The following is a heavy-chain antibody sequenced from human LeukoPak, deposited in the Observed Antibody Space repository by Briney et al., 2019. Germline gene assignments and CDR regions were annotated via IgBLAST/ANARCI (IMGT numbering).Heavy chain of an antibody. D-gene: IGHD6-19*01. CDR1: GGTFSSYA. J-gene: IGHJ3*02. Sequence: SVKVSCKASGGTFSSYAISWVRQAPGQGLEWMGGIIPIFGTANYAQKFQGRVTITADKSTSTAYMELSSLRSEDTAVYYCARGYTSGWSPALDIWGQGTMVTVSS. CDR3: ARGYTSGWSPALDI. CDR2: IIPIFGTA. V-gene: IGHV1-69*06.